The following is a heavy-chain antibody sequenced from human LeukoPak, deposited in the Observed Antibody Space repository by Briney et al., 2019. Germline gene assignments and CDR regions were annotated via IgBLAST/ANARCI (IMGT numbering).Heavy chain of an antibody. Sequence: PGGSLRLSCAASGFTVSSNYMSWVRQAPGRGLEWVSVIYSGGSTDYADSVKGRFTISRDNAKNSLYLHMNSLRAEDTAVYYCARDSSGWNFDYWGQGTLVTVSS. CDR3: ARDSSGWNFDY. V-gene: IGHV3-66*01. D-gene: IGHD6-19*01. CDR1: GFTVSSNY. J-gene: IGHJ4*02. CDR2: IYSGGST.